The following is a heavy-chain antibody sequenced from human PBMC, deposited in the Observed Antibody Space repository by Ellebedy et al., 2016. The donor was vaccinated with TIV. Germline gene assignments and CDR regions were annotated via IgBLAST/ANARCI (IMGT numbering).Heavy chain of an antibody. D-gene: IGHD1-26*01. J-gene: IGHJ4*02. CDR2: IAATRDGGTP. CDR1: GFTFSNAW. Sequence: GESLKISCAVSGFTFSNAWMSWVRQAPGRGLEWIGRIAATRDGGTPDYVAPVKGRFTISRDDSENTLVLHMSSLRTDDTAVYFCAVGAALLDFWGQGSLVTVSS. CDR3: AVGAALLDF. V-gene: IGHV3-15*04.